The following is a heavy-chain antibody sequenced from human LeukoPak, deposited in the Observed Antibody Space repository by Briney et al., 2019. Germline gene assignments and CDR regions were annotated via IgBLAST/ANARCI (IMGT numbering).Heavy chain of an antibody. V-gene: IGHV3-30-3*01. Sequence: GGSLRLSCAASGFTFSSYAMHWVRQAPGKGLEWVAVISYDGSNKYYADSVKGRFTISRDNSKNTLYLQVNSLRAEDTAVYYCARDSAVQWELLGDFDYWGQGTLVTVSS. CDR2: ISYDGSNK. CDR1: GFTFSSYA. CDR3: ARDSAVQWELLGDFDY. D-gene: IGHD1-26*01. J-gene: IGHJ4*02.